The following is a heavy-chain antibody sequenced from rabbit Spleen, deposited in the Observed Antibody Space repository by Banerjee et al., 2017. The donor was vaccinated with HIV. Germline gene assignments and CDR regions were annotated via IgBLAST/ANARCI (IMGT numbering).Heavy chain of an antibody. J-gene: IGHJ4*01. CDR1: GFSFSGSLY. CDR3: ARDLVAVIGWNFYL. D-gene: IGHD1-1*01. V-gene: IGHV1S45*01. Sequence: QEHLKESGGGLVKPGTSLTLTCKASGFSFSGSLYICWVRQAPGKGLEWIACIDTGSGSAYYASWAKGRFTISKTSSTTVTLQMTSLTAADTATYFCARDLVAVIGWNFYLWGPGTLVTVS. CDR2: IDTGSGSA.